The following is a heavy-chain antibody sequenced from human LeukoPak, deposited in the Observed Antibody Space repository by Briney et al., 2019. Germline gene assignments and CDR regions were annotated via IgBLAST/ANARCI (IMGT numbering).Heavy chain of an antibody. Sequence: GGSQRLSCAASGFIFSNYNMNWVRQAPGKGLEWVSHISSSSSTIYHADSVKGRFTISRDNAKNSLYLQMNNLRDEDTAVYYCAREILSGYSDYWGQGTLVTVSS. J-gene: IGHJ4*02. D-gene: IGHD3-9*01. CDR3: AREILSGYSDY. CDR1: GFIFSNYN. CDR2: ISSSSSTI. V-gene: IGHV3-48*02.